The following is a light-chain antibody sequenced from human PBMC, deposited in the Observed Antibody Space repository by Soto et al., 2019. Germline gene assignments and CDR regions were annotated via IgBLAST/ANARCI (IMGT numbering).Light chain of an antibody. CDR1: SSDVGGYDY. J-gene: IGLJ2*01. CDR3: SSYTSSNTGV. CDR2: DVS. V-gene: IGLV2-14*03. Sequence: QSALTQPASVSGSPGQSITISCTGTSSDVGGYDYVSWYQHHPGKAPKLMIYDVSNRPSGVSNRFSGSKSGNTASLTISGLQAEDEADYYCSSYTSSNTGVFGGETKLTVL.